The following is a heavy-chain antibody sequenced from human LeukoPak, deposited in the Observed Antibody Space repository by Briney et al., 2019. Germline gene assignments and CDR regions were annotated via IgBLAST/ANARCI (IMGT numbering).Heavy chain of an antibody. D-gene: IGHD2-8*01. CDR1: GESFSGYY. CDR2: INHSGST. Sequence: PSETLSLTCAVYGESFSGYYWTWIRQPPGKGLEWIGEINHSGSTNYNPSLKSRVTISVDTSKNQFSLKLSSVTAADTAVYYCARTGFNIVLNRGGYYYYYYMDVWGKGTTVTVSS. J-gene: IGHJ6*03. CDR3: ARTGFNIVLNRGGYYYYYYMDV. V-gene: IGHV4-34*01.